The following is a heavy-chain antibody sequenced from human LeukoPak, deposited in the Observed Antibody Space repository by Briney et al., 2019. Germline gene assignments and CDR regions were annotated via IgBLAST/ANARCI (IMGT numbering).Heavy chain of an antibody. V-gene: IGHV7-4-1*02. J-gene: IGHJ4*02. CDR1: GYTFTSYA. CDR3: ARDRGGLAPFDY. D-gene: IGHD3-16*01. CDR2: LNTNTGNP. Sequence: ASMKVSCKASGYTFTSYAMNWVRQAPGQGLEWMGWLNTNTGNPTYAQGFTRRFVFSLDTSLSTAYLQISSLKPEDTAVYYCARDRGGLAPFDYWGQGTLVTVSS.